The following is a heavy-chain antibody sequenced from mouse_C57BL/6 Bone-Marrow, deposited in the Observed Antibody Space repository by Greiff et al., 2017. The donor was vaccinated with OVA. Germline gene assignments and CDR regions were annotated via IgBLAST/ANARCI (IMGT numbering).Heavy chain of an antibody. CDR3: ARGDWDYFDY. J-gene: IGHJ2*01. Sequence: QVQLQQSGPELVKPGASVKLSCKASGYTFTDYYIHWVKQRPGQGLEWIGWIYPGSGNTKYNEKVKGKATVTVDTSTSTAYMQLSSLTSEDSAVYFCARGDWDYFDYWGQGTTLTVSS. CDR1: GYTFTDYY. CDR2: IYPGSGNT. D-gene: IGHD4-1*01. V-gene: IGHV1-84*01.